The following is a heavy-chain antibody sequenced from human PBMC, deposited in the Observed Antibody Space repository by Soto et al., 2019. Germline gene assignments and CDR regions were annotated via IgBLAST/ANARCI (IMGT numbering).Heavy chain of an antibody. CDR1: GGTFSSYA. Sequence: QVQLVQSGAEVKKPGSSVKVSCKASGGTFSSYAISWVRQAPGQGLEWMGGIIPIFGTANYAQKFQGRVTIXXEXSXITAYMELSSLRSEDTAVYYWARNRSPLLEPNWFDPWGQGTLVTVSS. J-gene: IGHJ5*02. CDR2: IIPIFGTA. CDR3: ARNRSPLLEPNWFDP. D-gene: IGHD1-26*01. V-gene: IGHV1-69*12.